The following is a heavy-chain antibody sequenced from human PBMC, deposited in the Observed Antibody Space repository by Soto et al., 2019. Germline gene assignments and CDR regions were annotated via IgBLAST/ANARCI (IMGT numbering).Heavy chain of an antibody. CDR1: GFTFSSYS. Sequence: EVQLVESGGGLVKPGGSLRLSCAASGFTFSSYSMNWVRQAPGKGLEWVSSISSSSSYIYYADSVKGRFTISRDNAKNSLYLQMNSLRAEDTAVYYCASSSLWFGEGWFDPWGQGTLVTVSS. CDR3: ASSSLWFGEGWFDP. J-gene: IGHJ5*02. D-gene: IGHD3-10*01. CDR2: ISSSSSYI. V-gene: IGHV3-21*01.